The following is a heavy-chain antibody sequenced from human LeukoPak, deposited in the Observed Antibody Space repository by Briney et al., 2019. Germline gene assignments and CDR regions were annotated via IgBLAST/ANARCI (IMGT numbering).Heavy chain of an antibody. CDR1: GFGVTTDF. J-gene: IGHJ4*02. V-gene: IGHV3-53*01. D-gene: IGHD3-10*01. CDR2: IFTGSLDGTT. Sequence: GGSLRLSCAATGFGVTTDFMTWVRQAPGKGLEWLAIIFTGSLDGTTADADSVKGRFTISSDNSANTLYLQMDSLSTEDTAIYYCATRGGWGPGSLVTV. CDR3: ATRGG.